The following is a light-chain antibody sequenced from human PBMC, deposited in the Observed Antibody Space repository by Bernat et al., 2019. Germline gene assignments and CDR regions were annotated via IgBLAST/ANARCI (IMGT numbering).Light chain of an antibody. CDR3: QQYNDWPPG. CDR1: QSVSSY. CDR2: GAS. V-gene: IGKV3-15*01. Sequence: EIVMTQSPATLSVSPGERATLSCRASQSVSSYLAWYQQKPGQAPRLLIFGASTRATGIPARFSGSGSETEFTLTISSLQSEDFAVYYCQQYNDWPPGFGKGTKVEIK. J-gene: IGKJ1*01.